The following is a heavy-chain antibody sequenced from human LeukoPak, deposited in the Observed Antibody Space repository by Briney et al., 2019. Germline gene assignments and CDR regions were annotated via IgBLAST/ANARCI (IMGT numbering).Heavy chain of an antibody. CDR2: INHSGST. CDR1: GFTFSSYA. CDR3: ARGPLKYYYYYYYMDV. Sequence: GSLRLSCAASGFTFSSYAMTWVRQAPGKGLEWIGEINHSGSTNYNPSLKSRVTISVDTSKNQFSLKLSSVTAADTAVYYCARGPLKYYYYYYYMDVWGKGTTVTVSS. V-gene: IGHV4-34*01. J-gene: IGHJ6*03.